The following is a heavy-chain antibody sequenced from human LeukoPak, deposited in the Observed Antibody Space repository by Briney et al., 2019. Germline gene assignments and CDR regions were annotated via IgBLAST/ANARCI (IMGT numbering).Heavy chain of an antibody. CDR2: INPYNDAT. V-gene: IGHV1-2*02. CDR3: ARYMPSCSGGSCYPETYYYYYYGMDV. CDR1: GYTFTGYY. D-gene: IGHD2-15*01. J-gene: IGHJ6*02. Sequence: ASVKVSCKASGYTFTGYYIHWVRQAPGQGLEWRGWINPYNDATDFAQKFQGRVTMTRDTSISTAYMELSSLRSEDTAVYYCARYMPSCSGGSCYPETYYYYYYGMDVWGQGTTVTVSS.